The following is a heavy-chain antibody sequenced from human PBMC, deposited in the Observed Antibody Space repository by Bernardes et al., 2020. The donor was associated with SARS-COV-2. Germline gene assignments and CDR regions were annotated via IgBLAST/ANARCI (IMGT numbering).Heavy chain of an antibody. Sequence: GGSLRLSCAFSGFAFSSYVMSWIRQAPGRGLEWVSVISSSGDKTYYAASVRGRFTISRDSSKNTLYLQMNSLGAEDTAVYYCARGRGINTYSACDYWGQGILVTVSP. D-gene: IGHD2-15*01. CDR1: GFAFSSYV. V-gene: IGHV3-23*01. J-gene: IGHJ4*02. CDR3: ARGRGINTYSACDY. CDR2: ISSSGDKT.